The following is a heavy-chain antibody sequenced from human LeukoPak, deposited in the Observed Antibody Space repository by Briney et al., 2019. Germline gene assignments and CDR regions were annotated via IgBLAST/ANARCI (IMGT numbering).Heavy chain of an antibody. V-gene: IGHV3-33*01. Sequence: GGSLRLSCAASGLSFRSYGMHWVRQAPGKGLEWVAIIWHDGSNQYYADSVKGRFTISRDNSKNTLYLQMNSLRAEDTAVCYCAREPGNWGPEYYFDYWGQGTLVTVSS. CDR3: AREPGNWGPEYYFDY. CDR1: GLSFRSYG. CDR2: IWHDGSNQ. J-gene: IGHJ4*02. D-gene: IGHD3-16*01.